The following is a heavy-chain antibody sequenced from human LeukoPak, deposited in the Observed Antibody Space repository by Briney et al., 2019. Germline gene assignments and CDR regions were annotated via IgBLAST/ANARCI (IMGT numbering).Heavy chain of an antibody. CDR1: GFTVSSNS. J-gene: IGHJ4*02. Sequence: GGSLRLSCTVSGFTVSSNSMSWVRLAPGKGLEWVSFIYSDNTHYSDSVKCRFTISRDNSKNTLYLQMNSLRAEDTAVYYCAKDPGYYFDSSAYFDYWGQGTLVTVSS. V-gene: IGHV3-53*01. D-gene: IGHD3-22*01. CDR3: AKDPGYYFDSSAYFDY. CDR2: IYSDNT.